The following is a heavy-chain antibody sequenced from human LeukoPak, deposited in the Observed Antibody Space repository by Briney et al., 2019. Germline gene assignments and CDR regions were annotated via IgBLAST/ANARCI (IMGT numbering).Heavy chain of an antibody. CDR2: IWSDGSNR. CDR3: ARDAQRGFDYSNSLKY. V-gene: IGHV3-33*01. J-gene: IGHJ4*01. D-gene: IGHD4-11*01. CDR1: GFIFSHYG. Sequence: PGRSLRLSCVASGFIFSHYGMHWVRQAPGKGLEWVAVIWSDGSNRFYAGSVKGRFTISRDNSQNTVFLQMNSLGAEDTAMYYCARDAQRGFDYSNSLKYWGHGILVTVSS.